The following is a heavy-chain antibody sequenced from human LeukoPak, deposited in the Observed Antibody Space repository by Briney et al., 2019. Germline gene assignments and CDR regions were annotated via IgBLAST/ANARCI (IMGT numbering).Heavy chain of an antibody. CDR3: ARGGAPLYCSSTSCYTGYFDY. CDR1: GGSISGYY. V-gene: IGHV4-34*01. D-gene: IGHD2-2*02. CDR2: INRSGST. J-gene: IGHJ4*02. Sequence: PSETLSLTCAVYGGSISGYYWSWIRPPQGQGLEGNGEINRSGSTNYNQSLNSRVTISVDTSKNQFSLKLSSVTAADTAVYYCARGGAPLYCSSTSCYTGYFDYWGQGTLVTVSS.